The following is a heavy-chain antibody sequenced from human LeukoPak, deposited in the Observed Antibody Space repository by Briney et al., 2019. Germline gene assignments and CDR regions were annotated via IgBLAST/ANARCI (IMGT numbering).Heavy chain of an antibody. D-gene: IGHD3-22*01. CDR3: ARDSYDSSGYYYY. CDR2: IYSGGST. V-gene: IGHV3-66*01. J-gene: IGHJ4*02. Sequence: PGGSLRLSCAASGFTVSSNYMSWVRQVPGKGLEWVSVIYSGGSTYYADSVKGRFTISRDNSKNTLYLQMNSLRAEDTAVYYCARDSYDSSGYYYYWGQGALVTVSS. CDR1: GFTVSSNY.